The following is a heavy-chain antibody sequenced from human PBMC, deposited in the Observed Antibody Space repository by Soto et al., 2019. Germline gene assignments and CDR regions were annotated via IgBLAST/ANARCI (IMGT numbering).Heavy chain of an antibody. V-gene: IGHV1-69*01. CDR1: GGTFTNYV. D-gene: IGHD6-6*01. CDR2: LIPIFGAA. CDR3: ARGRSSHNFDP. J-gene: IGHJ5*02. Sequence: QVQLVQSGAEMRKPGSSVKVSCKISGGTFTNYVISWLRQAPGQGLEWMGGLIPIFGAANLAQKFQGRVTITEDEYTSTVNMELSSLTSEETALYYCARGRSSHNFDPWGQRTLVTVYS.